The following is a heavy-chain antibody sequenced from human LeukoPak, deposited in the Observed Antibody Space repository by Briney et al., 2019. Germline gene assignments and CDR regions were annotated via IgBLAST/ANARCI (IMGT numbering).Heavy chain of an antibody. V-gene: IGHV1-2*02. J-gene: IGHJ5*02. CDR1: GYTFIGYY. Sequence: ASVKVSCKASGYTFIGYYMYWVRQAPGQGHEWMGWINPNSGGTNYAQKFQGRVTMTRDTSISTAYMELRRLRSDDTAMYYCAREYGHYRSSFATWFDPWGQGTLVTVSS. CDR3: AREYGHYRSSFATWFDP. CDR2: INPNSGGT. D-gene: IGHD6-13*01.